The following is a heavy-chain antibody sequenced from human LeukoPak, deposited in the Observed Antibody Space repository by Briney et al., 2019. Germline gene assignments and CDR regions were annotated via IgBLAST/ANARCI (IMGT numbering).Heavy chain of an antibody. CDR2: IKSKTDGGTT. J-gene: IGHJ3*02. V-gene: IGHV3-15*01. CDR1: GFTFSNAW. Sequence: PGGSLRLSCAASGFTFSNAWMSWVRQAPGKGLEWVGRIKSKTDGGTTDYAAPVKGRFTISRDDSKNTLYLQMNSLKAEDTAVYYCTTADSSSWFPSDAFDIWGQGTMVTVSS. D-gene: IGHD6-13*01. CDR3: TTADSSSWFPSDAFDI.